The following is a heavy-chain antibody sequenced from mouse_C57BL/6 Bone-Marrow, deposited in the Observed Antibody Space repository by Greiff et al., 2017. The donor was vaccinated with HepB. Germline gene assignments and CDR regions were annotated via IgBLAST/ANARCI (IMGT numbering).Heavy chain of an antibody. CDR2: ISSGGDYI. D-gene: IGHD1-1*01. CDR3: TRVPYCGTEYFDV. Sequence: EVMLVESGEGLVKPGGSLKLSCAASGFTFSSYAMSWVRQTPEKRLEWVAYISSGGDYIYYADTVKGRFTISRDNARNTLYLQMSSLKSEDTAMYYCTRVPYCGTEYFDVWGTGTTVTVSS. CDR1: GFTFSSYA. V-gene: IGHV5-9-1*02. J-gene: IGHJ1*03.